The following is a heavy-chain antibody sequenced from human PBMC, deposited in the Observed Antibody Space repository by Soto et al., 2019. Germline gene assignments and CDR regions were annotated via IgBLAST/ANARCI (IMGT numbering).Heavy chain of an antibody. D-gene: IGHD6-19*01. Sequence: QVQLVQSAAEVGKPGASVKVSCKASGYTFTTIRLSWVRQAPGQGLEWMGWIRPHNGYTQYAQKFQGRVTMTADTSTTTAYMEVRSLRPDDTAVFYCARDRSGWYDFWGQGTLVTDSS. J-gene: IGHJ5*01. CDR3: ARDRSGWYDF. CDR1: GYTFTTIR. CDR2: IRPHNGYT. V-gene: IGHV1-18*01.